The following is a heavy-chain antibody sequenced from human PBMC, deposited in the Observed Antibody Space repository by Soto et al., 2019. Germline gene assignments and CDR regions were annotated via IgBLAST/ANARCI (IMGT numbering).Heavy chain of an antibody. V-gene: IGHV3-30-3*01. J-gene: IGHJ6*02. CDR1: GFTFSTYA. CDR2: ILYDGSKK. Sequence: QVQLVESGGGVVQPGRSLRLSCAASGFTFSTYAMHWVRQAPGKGLEGGAVILYDGSKKDYADSVKGRFTISRDNSKNTLYLQMNSLRAEDTAVYYCARVNIAWNDVGAMDVWGQGTTVTVSS. CDR3: ARVNIAWNDVGAMDV. D-gene: IGHD1-1*01.